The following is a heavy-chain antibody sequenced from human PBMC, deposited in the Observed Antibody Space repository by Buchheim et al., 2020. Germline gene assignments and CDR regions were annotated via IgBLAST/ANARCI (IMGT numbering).Heavy chain of an antibody. Sequence: QVQLVESGGGVVQPGRSLRLSCAASGFTFSSYAMHWVRQAPGKGLEWVAVISYDGSNKYYADSVKGRFTISRDNSKNTLYLQMNSLRAEDTAVYYCARERGYSGYDLVNYFDYWGQGTL. CDR3: ARERGYSGYDLVNYFDY. CDR1: GFTFSSYA. J-gene: IGHJ4*02. D-gene: IGHD5-12*01. V-gene: IGHV3-30-3*01. CDR2: ISYDGSNK.